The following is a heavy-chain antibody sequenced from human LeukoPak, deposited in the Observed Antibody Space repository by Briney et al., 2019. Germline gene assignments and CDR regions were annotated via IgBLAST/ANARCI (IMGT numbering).Heavy chain of an antibody. Sequence: PGRSLRLSCAASGFTCTSYAMHWVRQAPGKGLEWVAVAWQHGTDTAYADSVKGRFTISRDNSKNTLFLQMDSLRAEDTAIYYCTREWTAFDFGGQGTMVTVSS. D-gene: IGHD3/OR15-3a*01. CDR3: TREWTAFDF. J-gene: IGHJ3*01. CDR1: GFTCTSYA. V-gene: IGHV3-33*01. CDR2: AWQHGTDT.